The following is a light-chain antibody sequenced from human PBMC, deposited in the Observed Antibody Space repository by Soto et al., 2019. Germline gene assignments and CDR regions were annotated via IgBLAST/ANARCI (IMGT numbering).Light chain of an antibody. J-gene: IGKJ5*01. CDR3: HQRNT. Sequence: EIVLTQSPGTLSLSPGARAPLSCRASQSVSTYLAWYRQTPGQAPRLLIYDTSNRATGVPPRFSGSRSGTDFTLPISSVEPEDFAVFYCHQRNTFGQGTRLEIK. CDR2: DTS. CDR1: QSVSTY. V-gene: IGKV3-11*01.